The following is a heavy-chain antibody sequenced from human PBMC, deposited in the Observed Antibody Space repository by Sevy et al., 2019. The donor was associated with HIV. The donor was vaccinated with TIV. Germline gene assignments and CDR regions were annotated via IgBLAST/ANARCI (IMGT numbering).Heavy chain of an antibody. CDR2: IRNRPNSYTT. CDR3: VRGPNCGVGGCKQIIPYCLDV. D-gene: IGHD2-21*01. V-gene: IGHV3-72*01. J-gene: IGHJ6*03. Sequence: GGSLRLSCAASGFTFSDHYVDWVRQAPGKGLEWVGRIRNRPNSYTTEYAASVEGRFTISRDDSKNSLYLQMNSLKTEDSAVYYCVRGPNCGVGGCKQIIPYCLDVWGKGATVTVSS. CDR1: GFTFSDHY.